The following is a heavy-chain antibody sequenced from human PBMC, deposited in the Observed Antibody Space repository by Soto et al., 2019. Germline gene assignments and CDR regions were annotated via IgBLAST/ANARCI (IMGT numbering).Heavy chain of an antibody. Sequence: QVQLQESGPGLVKPSQTLSLTCTVSGGSISSGGYYWSWIRQHPGKGLEWIGYIYYSGGTYYNPSLKSRVTIAVDTSKNPFPLKLSSVTAADTAVYYCARGRDYYDSSGYQYYFDYWGQGTLVTVSS. CDR2: IYYSGGT. V-gene: IGHV4-31*03. D-gene: IGHD3-22*01. J-gene: IGHJ4*02. CDR1: GGSISSGGYY. CDR3: ARGRDYYDSSGYQYYFDY.